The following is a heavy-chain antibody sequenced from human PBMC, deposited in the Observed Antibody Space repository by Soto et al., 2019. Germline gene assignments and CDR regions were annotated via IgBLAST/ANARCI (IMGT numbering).Heavy chain of an antibody. D-gene: IGHD5-18*01. J-gene: IGHJ4*02. CDR1: GFTFSSYG. CDR2: IWYDGSNK. CDR3: ARDLDSYGYGSSCGY. V-gene: IGHV3-33*01. Sequence: GGSLRLSCAASGFTFSSYGMHWVRQAPGKGLEWVAVIWYDGSNKYYADSVKGRFTISRDNSKNTLYLQMNSLRAEDTAVYYCARDLDSYGYGSSCGYWGQGTLVTVSS.